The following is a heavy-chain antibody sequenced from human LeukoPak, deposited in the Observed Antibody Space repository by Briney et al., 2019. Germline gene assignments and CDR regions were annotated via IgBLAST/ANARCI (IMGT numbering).Heavy chain of an antibody. CDR1: GYTFTGYY. D-gene: IGHD3-10*01. CDR2: INPNSGGA. J-gene: IGHJ6*02. CDR3: ARDRIAISQWFGDFLKYYGMDV. V-gene: IGHV1-2*02. Sequence: ASVKVSCKASGYTFTGYYMHWVRQAPGQGLEWMGWINPNSGGANYAQKFQGRVTLTRDTSINTAYLELTSLGSDDTAVYYCARDRIAISQWFGDFLKYYGMDVWGLGTAVIVSS.